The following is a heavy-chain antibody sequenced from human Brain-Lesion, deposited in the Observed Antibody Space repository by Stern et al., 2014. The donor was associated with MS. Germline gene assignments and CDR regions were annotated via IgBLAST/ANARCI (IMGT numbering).Heavy chain of an antibody. V-gene: IGHV4-30-2*01. J-gene: IGHJ5*02. CDR2: MYYGGSA. CDR3: ARGRSRVHPPLDP. CDR1: GYSITSAAFS. Sequence: VQLVESGSGLVKPSQTLSLTCSVSGYSITSAAFSWTWLRQAPGKGLEWIGYMYYGGSALYNPPLRSRVNIYVHTPNPPLSPRVNSVTAADTAVYYCARGRSRVHPPLDPWGQGTLVTVSS. D-gene: IGHD2-2*01.